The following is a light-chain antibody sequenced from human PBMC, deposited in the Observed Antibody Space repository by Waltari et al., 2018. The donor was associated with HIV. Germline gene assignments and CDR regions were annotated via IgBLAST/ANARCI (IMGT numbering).Light chain of an antibody. CDR3: QQYYSTPWT. Sequence: DIVMTQSPDSLAVSLGERATIHCKSSQSVLYSSSNKNYLSWYQQRPGQPPRLLIYWASTRESGVPDRFSGSGSGTDFTLSISSLQAEDVAVYYCQQYYSTPWTFGQGTKVEIK. J-gene: IGKJ1*01. CDR2: WAS. CDR1: QSVLYSSSNKNY. V-gene: IGKV4-1*01.